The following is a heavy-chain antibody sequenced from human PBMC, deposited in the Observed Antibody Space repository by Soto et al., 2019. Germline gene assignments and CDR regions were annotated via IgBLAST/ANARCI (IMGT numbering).Heavy chain of an antibody. V-gene: IGHV3-48*02. Sequence: EVQLVESGGGLVQPGESLRLSCAVSGFSFGDYNMNWVRQAPGKGLEWVSYINSAGGVIYYADSVRGRFTISRDNAKNSVYLQMNSLSDRDTAVYYCARDGPIAAAVTPKPYYFDYWGRGTLVTVSS. CDR2: INSAGGVI. CDR1: GFSFGDYN. D-gene: IGHD6-25*01. J-gene: IGHJ4*02. CDR3: ARDGPIAAAVTPKPYYFDY.